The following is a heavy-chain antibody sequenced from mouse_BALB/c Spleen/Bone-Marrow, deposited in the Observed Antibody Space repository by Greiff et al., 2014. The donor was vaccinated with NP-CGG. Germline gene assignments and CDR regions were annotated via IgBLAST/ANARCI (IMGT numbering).Heavy chain of an antibody. CDR3: TRRDDGYPY. V-gene: IGHV1-69*02. D-gene: IGHD2-3*01. Sequence: GGLVRPGASVKLSLQASCYPLSHSLMNWVKQRAGQGLEWMGLIDPSDSETSYNQMFKDKATLTVDKSSSTAYMQRSSLTSEDSAVYYCTRRDDGYPYWGQGTTLTVSS. J-gene: IGHJ2*01. CDR2: IDPSDSET. CDR1: CYPLSHSL.